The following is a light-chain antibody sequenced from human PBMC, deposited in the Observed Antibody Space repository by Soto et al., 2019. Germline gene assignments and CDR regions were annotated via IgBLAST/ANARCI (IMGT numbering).Light chain of an antibody. Sequence: QSVLTQPASVSGSPGQSITISCTGTSSDVGGYNYVSWYQQHPGKAPKLMTYEVSNRPSGVSNRFSGSKSGNTASLTISGLQAEDEADYYCSSYTSSSTLVVFGGGTKATVL. CDR3: SSYTSSSTLVV. J-gene: IGLJ2*01. CDR1: SSDVGGYNY. CDR2: EVS. V-gene: IGLV2-14*01.